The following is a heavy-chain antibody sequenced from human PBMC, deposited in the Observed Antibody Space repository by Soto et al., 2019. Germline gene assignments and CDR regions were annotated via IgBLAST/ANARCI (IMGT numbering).Heavy chain of an antibody. CDR2: IYYSGST. Sequence: PSETLSLTSTVSGGSISSGGYYWSWIRQHPGKGLEWIGYIYYSGSTYYNPSLKSRVTISVDTSKNQFSLKLSSVTAADTAVYYCARGVFSSCYFDYWGQGTLVTVSS. J-gene: IGHJ4*02. V-gene: IGHV4-31*03. CDR3: ARGVFSSCYFDY. CDR1: GGSISSGGYY. D-gene: IGHD6-13*01.